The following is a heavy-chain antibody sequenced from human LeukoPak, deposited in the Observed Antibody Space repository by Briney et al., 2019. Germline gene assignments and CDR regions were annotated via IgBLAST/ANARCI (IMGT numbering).Heavy chain of an antibody. CDR3: AKKGQAGTGRNYMDV. CDR1: GFTFSDYY. J-gene: IGHJ6*03. Sequence: PGGSLRLSCAASGFTFSDYYMSWIRQAPGKGLEWVSYISSSGSTIYYADSVKGRFTISRDNAKNSLYLQVNSLRAEDTAVYYCAKKGQAGTGRNYMDVWGKGTTVTVAS. D-gene: IGHD1-1*01. V-gene: IGHV3-11*01. CDR2: ISSSGSTI.